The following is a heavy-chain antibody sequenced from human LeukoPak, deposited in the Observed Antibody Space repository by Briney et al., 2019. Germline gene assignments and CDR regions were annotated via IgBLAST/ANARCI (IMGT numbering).Heavy chain of an antibody. J-gene: IGHJ3*01. V-gene: IGHV4-39*01. Sequence: SETLSLTCTVSGVSISSSNSYWGWIRQPPGKGLEWIGSIYYSGNTYYNASLKSQVSISIDTSKNQFSLRLTSVSAEDTAVYYCARSPRGSGSSTLLGVAFDVWGHGTKVTVSS. CDR2: IYYSGNT. D-gene: IGHD3-10*01. CDR1: GVSISSSNSY. CDR3: ARSPRGSGSSTLLGVAFDV.